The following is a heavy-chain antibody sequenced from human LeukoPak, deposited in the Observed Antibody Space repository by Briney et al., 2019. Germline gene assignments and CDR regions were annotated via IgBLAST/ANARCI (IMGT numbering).Heavy chain of an antibody. CDR2: ITTGGTNI. J-gene: IGHJ4*02. V-gene: IGHV3-11*01. CDR1: EFTFSDYY. Sequence: SGGSLRLSCAASEFTFSDYYMSWIRQAPGKGLEWVSYITTGGTNIFYADSVKGRFTISRDDAKNSLYLHMNGLRAEDTAMYYCVRDAQTVYYYQPPDYWGQGTLVTVSA. D-gene: IGHD3-10*01. CDR3: VRDAQTVYYYQPPDY.